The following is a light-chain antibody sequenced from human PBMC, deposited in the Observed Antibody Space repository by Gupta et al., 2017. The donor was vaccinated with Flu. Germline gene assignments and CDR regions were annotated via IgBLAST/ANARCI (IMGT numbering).Light chain of an antibody. CDR1: QSVDNN. CDR2: GAS. V-gene: IGKV3-15*01. J-gene: IGKJ2*03. CDR3: QQYGYSEYS. Sequence: EIVLTQSPGTLSVSPGERATLSCRASQSVDNNLAWYQQKPGQAPRVLIYGASVRATGVPARFSDSGSDTEFTLTISSLQSEDFAVYYCQQYGYSEYSFGQGTKLDIK.